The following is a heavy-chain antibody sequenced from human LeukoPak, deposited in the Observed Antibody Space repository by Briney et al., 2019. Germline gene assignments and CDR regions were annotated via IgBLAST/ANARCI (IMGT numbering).Heavy chain of an antibody. D-gene: IGHD3-22*01. CDR2: ISGSGGST. Sequence: GGSLRLSCAASGFTFSSYAMSWVRQAPGKGLEWVSAISGSGGSTYYADSVKGRFTISRDNSKNTLYLQMNSLRAEDTAVYYCAKRPNYYDSSGSGYYLDYWGREPWSPSPQ. CDR1: GFTFSSYA. V-gene: IGHV3-23*01. CDR3: AKRPNYYDSSGSGYYLDY. J-gene: IGHJ4*02.